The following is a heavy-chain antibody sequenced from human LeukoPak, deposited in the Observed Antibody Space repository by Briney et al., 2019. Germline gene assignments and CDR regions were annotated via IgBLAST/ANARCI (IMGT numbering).Heavy chain of an antibody. D-gene: IGHD6-13*01. V-gene: IGHV3-13*01. J-gene: IGHJ3*02. Sequence: GGSLRLSCAASGFTFSSYDMHWVRQATGKGLEWVSAIGTAGDTYYPGSVKGRFTISRENAKNSLYPQMNSLRAGDTAVYYCAREGSSWSNAFDIWGQGTMVTVSS. CDR2: IGTAGDT. CDR3: AREGSSWSNAFDI. CDR1: GFTFSSYD.